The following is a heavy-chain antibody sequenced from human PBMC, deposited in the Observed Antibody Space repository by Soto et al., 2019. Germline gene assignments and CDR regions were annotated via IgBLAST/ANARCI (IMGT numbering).Heavy chain of an antibody. CDR3: ARSWGDPEYYYYYGMDV. Sequence: GTLSLTCAVSGGSISSSNWWIWVRQPPGKGLEWIGEIYHSGSTNYNPSLKSRVTISVDKSKNQFSLKPSSVTAADTAVYYCARSWGDPEYYYYYGMDVWGQGTTVTVSS. J-gene: IGHJ6*02. V-gene: IGHV4-4*02. CDR1: GGSISSSNW. D-gene: IGHD3-16*01. CDR2: IYHSGST.